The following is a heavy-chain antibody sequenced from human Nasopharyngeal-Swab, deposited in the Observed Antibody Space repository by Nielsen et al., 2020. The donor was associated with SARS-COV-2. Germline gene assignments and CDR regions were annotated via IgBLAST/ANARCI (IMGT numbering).Heavy chain of an antibody. Sequence: GESLKISCAASGFTFRNYAMSWVRQAPGKGLESVSSINNSGGVKYYSDSVKGRFTISRDNSKNTLYLQMNSLRAEDTALYYCARDESPYGTGWYDAFDLWGQGTMVTVSS. J-gene: IGHJ3*01. D-gene: IGHD6-19*01. CDR1: GFTFRNYA. V-gene: IGHV3-23*01. CDR3: ARDESPYGTGWYDAFDL. CDR2: INNSGGVK.